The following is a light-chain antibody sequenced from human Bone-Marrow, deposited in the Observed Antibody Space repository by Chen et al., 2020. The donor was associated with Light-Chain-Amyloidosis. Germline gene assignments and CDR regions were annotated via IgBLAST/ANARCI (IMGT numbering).Light chain of an antibody. V-gene: IGKV3-20*01. Sequence: DIVLTQSPGTLSLSPGEGANLSCRASQTISSNYLTWYQQKFGQAPRLLLYGSSSRATGIPDRFTGSGSGTDFTLTINRLEPEDFAMYYCQQYGTSPLTLGGGTKVEIK. CDR2: GSS. CDR1: QTISSNY. J-gene: IGKJ4*01. CDR3: QQYGTSPLT.